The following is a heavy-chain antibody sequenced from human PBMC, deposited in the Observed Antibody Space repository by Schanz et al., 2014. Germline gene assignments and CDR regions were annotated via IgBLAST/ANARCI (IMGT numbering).Heavy chain of an antibody. CDR1: GGSISSSSYY. CDR3: ARDVGHYGMDV. Sequence: QLQLQESGPGLVKPSETLSLTCTVSGGSISSSSYYWGWIRQPPGKGLEWIGSIYYSGSTYYNPSLKSRVTISVDTSKNQFSLKLSSVTAADTAVYYCARDVGHYGMDVWGQGTTXTVSS. CDR2: IYYSGST. V-gene: IGHV4-39*07. J-gene: IGHJ6*02.